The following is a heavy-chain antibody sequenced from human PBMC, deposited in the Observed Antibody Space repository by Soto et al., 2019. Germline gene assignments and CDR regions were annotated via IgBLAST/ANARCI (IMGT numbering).Heavy chain of an antibody. Sequence: SETLSLTCAVYGGSFSGYYWSWIRQPPGKGLEWIGEINHSGSTNYNPSLKSRVTISVDTSKNQFSLKLSSVTAADTAVYYCARDPVVAATGVGYYYGMDVWGQGTTVTVSS. D-gene: IGHD2-15*01. CDR2: INHSGST. V-gene: IGHV4-34*01. CDR1: GGSFSGYY. CDR3: ARDPVVAATGVGYYYGMDV. J-gene: IGHJ6*02.